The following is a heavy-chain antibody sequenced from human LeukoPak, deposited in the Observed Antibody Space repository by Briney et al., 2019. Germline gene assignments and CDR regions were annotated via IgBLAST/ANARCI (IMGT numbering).Heavy chain of an antibody. CDR2: ISSSSSYI. D-gene: IGHD3-9*01. J-gene: IGHJ4*02. CDR1: GFTFSSYA. V-gene: IGHV3-21*01. Sequence: GGSLRLSCAASGFTFSSYAMSWVRQAPGKGLEWVSSISSSSSYIYYADSVKGRFTISRDNAKNSLYLQMNSLRAEDTAVYYCARGEYYDILTGYYYWGQGTLVTVSS. CDR3: ARGEYYDILTGYYY.